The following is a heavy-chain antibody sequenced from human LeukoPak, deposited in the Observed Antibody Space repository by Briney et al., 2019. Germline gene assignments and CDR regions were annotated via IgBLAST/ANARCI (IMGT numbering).Heavy chain of an antibody. Sequence: GGSLRLSCAASGFTFSSYEMNWVRQAPGKGLEWVSYISSSGSTIYCADSVKGRFTISRDNAKNSLYLQMNSLRAEDTAVYYCARVRSDVVVVAAILDYWGQGTLVTVSS. V-gene: IGHV3-48*03. CDR2: ISSSGSTI. CDR1: GFTFSSYE. D-gene: IGHD2-15*01. J-gene: IGHJ4*02. CDR3: ARVRSDVVVVAAILDY.